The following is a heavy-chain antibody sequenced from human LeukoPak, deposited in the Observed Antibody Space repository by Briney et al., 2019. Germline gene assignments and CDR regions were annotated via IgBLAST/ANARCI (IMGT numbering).Heavy chain of an antibody. CDR2: IYPGDSDT. Sequence: GESLKISCKSSGYNFVNYWIAWVRQMPGKGLEWMGIIYPGDSDTRYSPSFQGQVTISADKSISTAYLQWSSLKASDTAMYYCAIFDFLFGEIDNWFDPWGQGTLVTVSS. CDR3: AIFDFLFGEIDNWFDP. J-gene: IGHJ5*02. CDR1: GYNFVNYW. D-gene: IGHD3-16*01. V-gene: IGHV5-51*01.